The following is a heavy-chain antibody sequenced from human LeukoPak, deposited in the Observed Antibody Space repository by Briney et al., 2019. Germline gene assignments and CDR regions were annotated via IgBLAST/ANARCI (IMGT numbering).Heavy chain of an antibody. CDR1: GASISSYY. D-gene: IGHD6-19*01. CDR2: LFYTGSA. J-gene: IGHJ4*02. CDR3: ARVSSSGWYYFDY. V-gene: IGHV4-59*12. Sequence: KPSETLSLTCTVSGASISSYYWSWIRQPPGKGLEWIGYLFYTGSANYSPSLKSRVTISVHASENQFSLKLSSVTAADTAVYYCARVSSSGWYYFDYWGQGTLVTVSS.